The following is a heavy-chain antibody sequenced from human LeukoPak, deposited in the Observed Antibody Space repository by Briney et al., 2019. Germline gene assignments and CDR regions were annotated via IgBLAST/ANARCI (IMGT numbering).Heavy chain of an antibody. CDR2: IYYSGST. J-gene: IGHJ4*02. D-gene: IGHD1-26*01. Sequence: PSETLSLTCTVSGGSISSSSYYWGWIRQTPGKGLEWIGSIYYSGSTYYNPSLKSRVTISVDTSKNQFSLKLSSVTAADTAVYYCARGYSGSLFDYWGQGTLVTVSS. CDR3: ARGYSGSLFDY. V-gene: IGHV4-39*07. CDR1: GGSISSSSYY.